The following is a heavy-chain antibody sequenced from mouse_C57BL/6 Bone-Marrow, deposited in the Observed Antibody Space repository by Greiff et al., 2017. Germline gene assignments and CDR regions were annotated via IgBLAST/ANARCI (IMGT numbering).Heavy chain of an antibody. CDR2: FHPYNDDT. Sequence: VQLQQSGAELVKPGASVKMSCKASGYTFTTYPIEWMKQNHGKSLEWIGNFHPYNDDTKYNEKFKGKATLTVEKSSSTVYLELSRLTSDDSAVYYCARRGYSNYESLHWYFDVWGTGTTVTVSS. CDR3: ARRGYSNYESLHWYFDV. CDR1: GYTFTTYP. J-gene: IGHJ1*03. D-gene: IGHD2-5*01. V-gene: IGHV1-47*01.